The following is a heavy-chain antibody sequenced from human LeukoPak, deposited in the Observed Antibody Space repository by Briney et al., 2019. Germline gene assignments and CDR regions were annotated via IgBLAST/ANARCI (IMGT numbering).Heavy chain of an antibody. CDR3: ARDPHY. V-gene: IGHV3-20*04. CDR2: INWDGDKT. J-gene: IGHJ4*02. Sequence: AGGSLRLSCAGPGFTFDDYGTSWVRQAPGKGLEWVSGINWDGDKTDYSDSVMGRFAISRDNAKNSLYLEMDSLRVEDTAWYYCARDPHYWGQGTLVTVSS. CDR1: GFTFDDYG.